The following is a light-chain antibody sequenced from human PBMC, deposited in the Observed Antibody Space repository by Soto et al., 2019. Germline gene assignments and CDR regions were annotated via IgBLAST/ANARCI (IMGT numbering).Light chain of an antibody. V-gene: IGKV3-20*01. Sequence: TQTSVALSSSSIARATISGRSSQSVSSYLAWYQQKPGQAPRLLIYDASNRATGIPDRFSGSGSGTDITLTICILAPADFAVYYCQPYGSSGTFGQGTKVDIK. J-gene: IGKJ1*01. CDR2: DAS. CDR1: QSVSSY. CDR3: QPYGSSGT.